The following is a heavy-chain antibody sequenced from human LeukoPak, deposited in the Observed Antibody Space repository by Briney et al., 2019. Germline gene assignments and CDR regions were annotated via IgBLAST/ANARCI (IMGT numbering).Heavy chain of an antibody. J-gene: IGHJ3*02. Sequence: SETLSLTCAVSGDSIRSSRYYWGWIRQPPGKGLHWIGSISYSGSTYYNPSLKSRVTISVDTSKNQFSVKLSSVTAADTALYYCARACRGVVQDAFDIWGKGTMVTVSS. CDR2: ISYSGST. CDR1: GDSIRSSRYY. D-gene: IGHD3-3*01. V-gene: IGHV4-39*07. CDR3: ARACRGVVQDAFDI.